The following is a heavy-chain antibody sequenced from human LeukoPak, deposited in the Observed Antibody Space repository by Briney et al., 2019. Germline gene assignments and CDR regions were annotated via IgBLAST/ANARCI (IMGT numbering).Heavy chain of an antibody. V-gene: IGHV3-23*01. CDR1: GFTFSSYA. Sequence: GGSLRLSCAASGFTFSSYAMSWVRQAPGKGLEWVSAISGSGGNTYYADSVKGRFTISRDNSKNTLYLQMNSLRAEDTAVYYCAKLLRLTTGIDYWGQGTLVTVSS. J-gene: IGHJ4*02. D-gene: IGHD4-17*01. CDR2: ISGSGGNT. CDR3: AKLLRLTTGIDY.